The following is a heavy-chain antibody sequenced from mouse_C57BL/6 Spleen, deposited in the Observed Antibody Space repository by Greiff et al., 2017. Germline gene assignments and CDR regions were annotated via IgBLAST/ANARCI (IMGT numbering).Heavy chain of an antibody. CDR2: IHPYSGST. Sequence: QVQLQQSGAELVKPGASVKLSCKASGYTFTSYWMHWVKQRPGQGLEWIGMIHPYSGSTNYNEKFKSKATLTVDKSSSTAYMQLSSLTSEDSAVYYCASTTVVATPFAYGGQGTLVTVSA. D-gene: IGHD1-1*01. J-gene: IGHJ3*01. CDR3: ASTTVVATPFAY. V-gene: IGHV1-64*01. CDR1: GYTFTSYW.